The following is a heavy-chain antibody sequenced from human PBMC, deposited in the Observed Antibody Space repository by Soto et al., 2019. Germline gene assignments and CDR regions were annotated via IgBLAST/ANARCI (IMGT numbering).Heavy chain of an antibody. D-gene: IGHD1-20*01. CDR3: ARANRYNWNLPDY. V-gene: IGHV4-59*01. CDR2: IYYSGST. J-gene: IGHJ4*02. CDR1: GGSISSYY. Sequence: PSETLSLTCTVSGGSISSYYWSWIRQPPGKGLEWIGYIYYSGSTNYNPSLKSRVTISVDTSKNQFSLKLSSVTAADTAVYYCARANRYNWNLPDYWGQGTLVTVSS.